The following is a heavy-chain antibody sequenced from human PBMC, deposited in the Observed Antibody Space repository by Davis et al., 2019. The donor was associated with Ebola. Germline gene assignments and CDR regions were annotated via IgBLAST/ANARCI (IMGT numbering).Heavy chain of an antibody. V-gene: IGHV3-48*02. CDR1: GFTFSSYG. Sequence: GESLKISCAASGFTFSSYGMHWVRQAPGKGLEWVSYISSSSSSIYYADSVKGRLTISRDNAKNSLYLQMNRLRDEDTAVYYCARRVGAYYMDVWGKGTTVIVSS. J-gene: IGHJ6*03. CDR2: ISSSSSSI. CDR3: ARRVGAYYMDV. D-gene: IGHD3-16*01.